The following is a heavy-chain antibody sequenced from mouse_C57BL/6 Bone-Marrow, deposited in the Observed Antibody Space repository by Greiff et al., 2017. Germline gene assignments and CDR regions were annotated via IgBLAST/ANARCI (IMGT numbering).Heavy chain of an antibody. CDR3: AYSNYWYFDV. CDR2: IYPRSGNT. J-gene: IGHJ1*03. V-gene: IGHV1-81*01. Sequence: VHLVESGAELARPGASVKLSCKASGYTFTSYGISWVKQRTGQGLEWIGEIYPRSGNTYYNEKFKGKATLTADKSSSTAYMELRSLTSEDSAVYFCAYSNYWYFDVWGTGTTVTVSS. CDR1: GYTFTSYG. D-gene: IGHD2-5*01.